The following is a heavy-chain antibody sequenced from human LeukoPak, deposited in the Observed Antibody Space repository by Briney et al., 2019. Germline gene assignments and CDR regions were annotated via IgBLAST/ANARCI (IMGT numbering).Heavy chain of an antibody. CDR3: ARGPFGSSGWYANPRFDY. D-gene: IGHD6-19*01. Sequence: GGSLRLSCAASGFTFSTYAISWVRQAPGKGLEWVSAISKDGGATYYAGSVKGGFTISRDNSKNTLYLQMNSLRAEDTAVYYCARGPFGSSGWYANPRFDYWGQGTLVTVSS. CDR1: GFTFSTYA. CDR2: ISKDGGAT. J-gene: IGHJ4*02. V-gene: IGHV3-23*01.